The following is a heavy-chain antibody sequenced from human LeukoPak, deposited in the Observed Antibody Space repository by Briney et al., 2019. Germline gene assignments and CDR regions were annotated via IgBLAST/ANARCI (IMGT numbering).Heavy chain of an antibody. CDR1: GYAFTGYY. CDR3: ARVAAYTSTWSWFDP. V-gene: IGHV1-2*02. CDR2: INPDTGGT. D-gene: IGHD6-13*01. J-gene: IGHJ5*02. Sequence: ASVKVSCKASGYAFTGYYLHWVRQAPGQGLEWVAYINPDTGGTNYAQKFQGRVTVTGDTSISTAYMEMSRLTSDDTAVYYCARVAAYTSTWSWFDPWGQGTLVTVSS.